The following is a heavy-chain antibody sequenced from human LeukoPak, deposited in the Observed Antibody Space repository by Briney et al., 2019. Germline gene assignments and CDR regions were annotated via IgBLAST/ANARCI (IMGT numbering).Heavy chain of an antibody. D-gene: IGHD2-15*01. J-gene: IGHJ4*02. CDR1: GFTFSRFG. CDR2: ISSSSSAI. Sequence: TGGSPRLSCAASGFTFSRFGMNWVRQAPGKGLEWISYISSSSSAIYYADSVKGRFTISRDNAKNSLYLQMSSLRDEDTAVYYCAQKGGTDHWGQGTLVTVSS. CDR3: AQKGGTDH. V-gene: IGHV3-48*02.